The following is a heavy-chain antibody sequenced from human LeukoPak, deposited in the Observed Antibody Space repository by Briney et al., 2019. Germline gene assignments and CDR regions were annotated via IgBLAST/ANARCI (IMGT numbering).Heavy chain of an antibody. Sequence: GGSLRLSCAASGFTFSSYAMHWVRQAPGKGLEWVAVISYDGSNKYYADSVKGRFTISRDNSKNTLYLQMNSLRAEDTAVYFCARNRGSGFDYWGQGTLVTVSS. CDR1: GFTFSSYA. J-gene: IGHJ4*02. CDR3: ARNRGSGFDY. V-gene: IGHV3-30*04. D-gene: IGHD3-16*01. CDR2: ISYDGSNK.